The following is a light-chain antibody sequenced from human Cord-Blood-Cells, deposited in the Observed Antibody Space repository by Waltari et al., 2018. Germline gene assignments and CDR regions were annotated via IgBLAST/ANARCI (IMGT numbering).Light chain of an antibody. V-gene: IGKV3-15*01. Sequence: ELAMTQSPATLSVSPGDRATLPCRASQSVSSNLAWYQQKPGQAPRLLIYGASTRATGIPDRFSGSGSGTEFTLTISSLQSEDFAVYYCQQYNNWPLFTFGPGTKVDIK. CDR3: QQYNNWPLFT. CDR1: QSVSSN. CDR2: GAS. J-gene: IGKJ3*01.